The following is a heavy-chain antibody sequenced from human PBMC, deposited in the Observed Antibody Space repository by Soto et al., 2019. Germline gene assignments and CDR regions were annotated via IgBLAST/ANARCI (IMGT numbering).Heavy chain of an antibody. J-gene: IGHJ5*02. Sequence: EVQVVESGGGLVQPGGSLRLSCAASGFTFSSNSMNWVRQAPGKGLEWISYISSSSSTIYADSVKGRFTISRDNAKNSLYLQMISLRDEDTAVYYCARVIWSGHLTSDLWGQVTLVTVSS. CDR3: ARVIWSGHLTSDL. CDR1: GFTFSSNS. CDR2: ISSSSSTI. D-gene: IGHD3-3*01. V-gene: IGHV3-48*02.